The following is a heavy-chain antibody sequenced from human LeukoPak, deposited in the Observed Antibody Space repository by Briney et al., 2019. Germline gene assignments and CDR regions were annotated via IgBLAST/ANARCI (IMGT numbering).Heavy chain of an antibody. J-gene: IGHJ3*02. Sequence: SETLSLTCTVSGGSISSYYWSWIRQPPGKGLEWIGYIYYSGSTNYNPSLKSRVTISVDTSKNQFSLKLSSVTAADTAVYYCARRGLVVVAATRLAFDIWGQGTIVTVSS. CDR2: IYYSGST. D-gene: IGHD2-15*01. CDR3: ARRGLVVVAATRLAFDI. CDR1: GGSISSYY. V-gene: IGHV4-59*01.